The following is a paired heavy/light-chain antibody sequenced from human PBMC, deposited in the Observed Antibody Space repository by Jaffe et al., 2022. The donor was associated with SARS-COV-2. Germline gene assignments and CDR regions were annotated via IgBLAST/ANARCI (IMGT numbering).Light chain of an antibody. CDR2: EDS. CDR1: ALPKKY. V-gene: IGLV3-10*01. J-gene: IGLJ3*02. CDR3: YSTDSSGNHWV. Sequence: SYELTQPPSVSVSPGQTARITCSGDALPKKYPYWYQQKSGQAPVLVIYEDSKRPSGIPERFSGSSSGTMATLTISGAQVEDEADYYCYSTDSSGNHWVFGGGTKLTVL.
Heavy chain of an antibody. D-gene: IGHD3-3*01. V-gene: IGHV3-73*01. CDR1: GFTFSGSA. CDR3: TRGDTYYDFWSGSYYYYGMDV. Sequence: EVQLVESGGGLVQPGGSLKLSCAASGFTFSGSAMHWVRQASGKGLEWVGRIRSKANSYATAYAASVKGRFTISRDDSKNTAYLQMNSLKTEDTAVYYCTRGDTYYDFWSGSYYYYGMDVWGQGTTVTVSS. J-gene: IGHJ6*02. CDR2: IRSKANSYAT.